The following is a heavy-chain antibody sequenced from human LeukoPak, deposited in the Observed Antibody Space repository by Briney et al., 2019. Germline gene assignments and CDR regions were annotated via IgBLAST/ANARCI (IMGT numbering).Heavy chain of an antibody. D-gene: IGHD3-22*01. J-gene: IGHJ6*03. V-gene: IGHV5-51*01. CDR1: GYSFTSYW. CDR2: IYPGDSDT. CDR3: ARRNYYDSSGYSYYYYYMDV. Sequence: HGESLKISCKGSGYSFTSYWIGWVRQMPRKGLEWMGIIYPGDSDTRYSPSFQGQVTISADKSISTAYLQWSSLKASDTAMYYCARRNYYDSSGYSYYYYYMDVWGKGTTVTVSS.